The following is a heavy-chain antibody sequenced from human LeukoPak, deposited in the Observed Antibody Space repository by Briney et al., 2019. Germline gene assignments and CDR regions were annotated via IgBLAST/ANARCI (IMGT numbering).Heavy chain of an antibody. V-gene: IGHV3-74*01. J-gene: IGHJ4*02. CDR3: ARSRGLLLPDY. CDR2: INSDGGST. Sequence: GGSLRLSCAASGFTFSSYWMHWVRQAPGKGLGWVSRINSDGGSTSYADSVKGRFTISRDNAKNTLDLQMNSLRAEDTAVYYCARSRGLLLPDYWGQGTLVTVSS. D-gene: IGHD3-3*01. CDR1: GFTFSSYW.